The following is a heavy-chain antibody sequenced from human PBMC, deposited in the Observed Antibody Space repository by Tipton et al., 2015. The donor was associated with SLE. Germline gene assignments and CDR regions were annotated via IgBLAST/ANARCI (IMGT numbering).Heavy chain of an antibody. D-gene: IGHD5-18*01. CDR3: ARDGGYSYGSAFDI. Sequence: TLSLTCAVSGGSISSGGYSWSWIRQPAGKGLEWIGYIYTSGSTNYNPSLKSRVTISVDTSKNQFSLKLSSVTAADTAVYYCARDGGYSYGSAFDIWGQGTMVTVSS. CDR2: IYTSGST. V-gene: IGHV4-61*09. J-gene: IGHJ3*02. CDR1: GGSISSGGYS.